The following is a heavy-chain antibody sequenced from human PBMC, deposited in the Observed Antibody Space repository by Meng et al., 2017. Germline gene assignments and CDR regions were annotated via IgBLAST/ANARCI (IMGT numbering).Heavy chain of an antibody. D-gene: IGHD2-2*01. J-gene: IGHJ6*02. CDR2: IIPIFGTA. CDR3: ARVSVVVPAASSSGYYYYGMDV. CDR1: GGTFSSYA. V-gene: IGHV1-69*13. Sequence: SVKVSCKASGGTFSSYAISWVRQAPGQGLEWRGGIIPIFGTANYAQKFQGRVTITADESTSTAYMELSSLRSEDTAVYYCARVSVVVPAASSSGYYYYGMDVWGQGTTVTVSS.